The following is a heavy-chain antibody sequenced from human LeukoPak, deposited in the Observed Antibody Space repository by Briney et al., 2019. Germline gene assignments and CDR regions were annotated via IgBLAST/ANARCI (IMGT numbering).Heavy chain of an antibody. CDR1: GGTFSSYA. D-gene: IGHD5-24*01. J-gene: IGHJ4*02. CDR2: IIPIFGTA. V-gene: IGHV1-69*05. CDR3: AREGNGYKPLDY. Sequence: SVKVSCKASGGTFSSYAISWVRQAPGQGLEWMGGIIPIFGTANYAQKSQGRVTITTDESTSTAYMELSSLRSEDTAVYYCAREGNGYKPLDYWGQGTLVTVSS.